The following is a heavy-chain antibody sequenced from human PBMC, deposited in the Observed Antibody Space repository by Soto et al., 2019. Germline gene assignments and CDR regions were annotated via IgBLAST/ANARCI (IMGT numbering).Heavy chain of an antibody. CDR1: GYTFTGDY. CDR2: INPNSGGA. Sequence: ASVKVSCKASGYTFTGDYVHCVRQNPGQGLEWMGWINPNSGGANYAQKFQGWVTMTRDTSISTAYMELSSLRSEDTAVYYCASPYLEYSRSHDAFDMSGQGTMVTVS. V-gene: IGHV1-2*04. J-gene: IGHJ3*02. D-gene: IGHD6-6*01. CDR3: ASPYLEYSRSHDAFDM.